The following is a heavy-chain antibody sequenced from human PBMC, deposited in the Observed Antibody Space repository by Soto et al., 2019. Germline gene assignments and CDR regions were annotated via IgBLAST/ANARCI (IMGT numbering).Heavy chain of an antibody. D-gene: IGHD6-6*01. V-gene: IGHV3-21*04. Sequence: GGSLRLSCAASGFTFSSYSMNWVRQAPGKGLEWVSSISSSSSYIYYADSVKGRFTISRDNAKNSLYLQMNSLRAEDTAVYYCAKVQYSTSGMGYFDYWGQGTLVTVSS. CDR1: GFTFSSYS. J-gene: IGHJ4*02. CDR3: AKVQYSTSGMGYFDY. CDR2: ISSSSSYI.